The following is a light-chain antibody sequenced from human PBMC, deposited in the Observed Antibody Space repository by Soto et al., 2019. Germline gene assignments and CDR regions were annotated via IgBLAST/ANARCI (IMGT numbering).Light chain of an antibody. J-gene: IGKJ4*01. CDR3: HQYGISP. CDR1: QSISSN. CDR2: GAS. V-gene: IGKV3-20*01. Sequence: EILLTQSPGTLSLSPGERATLSCRASQSISSNLAWYQQKHGQAPRFVIYGASSRATGIPDRFSGSGSGTDYTLTISRLEPEDFAVYYCHQYGISPFGGGTKVDIK.